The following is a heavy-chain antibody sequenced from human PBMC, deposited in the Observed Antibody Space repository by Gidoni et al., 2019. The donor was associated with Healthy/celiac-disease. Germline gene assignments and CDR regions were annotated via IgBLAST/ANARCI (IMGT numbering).Heavy chain of an antibody. CDR1: GFPFSSYA. Sequence: EVQLVESGGGLVQPGGSLSLSCAASGFPFSSYAMRGVRQDPGKGLEWVSAISGRGGSTYYADSVKGRFTISRDNSKNTLYLQMNSLRAEDTAVYYCAKVEEMATICCAFDIWGQGTMVTVFS. V-gene: IGHV3-23*04. CDR2: ISGRGGST. D-gene: IGHD5-12*01. CDR3: AKVEEMATICCAFDI. J-gene: IGHJ3*02.